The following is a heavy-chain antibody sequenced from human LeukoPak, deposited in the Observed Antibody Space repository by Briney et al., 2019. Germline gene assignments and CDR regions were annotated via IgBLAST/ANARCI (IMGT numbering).Heavy chain of an antibody. CDR2: IFYTGNI. D-gene: IGHD2-15*01. CDR3: ARKTYCSGGRCYGENWFDP. V-gene: IGHV4-59*08. Sequence: SETLSLTCTVTGGSISGYHWNWIRLSPGKGLEWISNIFYTGNIDYNPSLKSRVTISINTSKNEISLILRSVTAADTAVYYCARKTYCSGGRCYGENWFDPW. J-gene: IGHJ5*02. CDR1: GGSISGYH.